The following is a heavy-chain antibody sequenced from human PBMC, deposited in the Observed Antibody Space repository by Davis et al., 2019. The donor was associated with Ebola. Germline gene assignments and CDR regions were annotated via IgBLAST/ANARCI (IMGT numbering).Heavy chain of an antibody. CDR3: ARGTIFGHFDY. J-gene: IGHJ4*02. Sequence: GESLKISCAASGFTFSSYWMHWVRQATGKGLEWVSAIGTAGDTYYPGSVKGRFTISRENAKNSLYLQMNSLRAGDTAVYYCARGTIFGHFDYWGQGTLVTVSS. D-gene: IGHD3-3*01. V-gene: IGHV3-13*01. CDR2: IGTAGDT. CDR1: GFTFSSYW.